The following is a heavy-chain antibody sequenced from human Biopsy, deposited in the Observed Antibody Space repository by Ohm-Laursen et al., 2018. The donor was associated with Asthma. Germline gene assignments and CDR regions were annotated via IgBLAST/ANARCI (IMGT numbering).Heavy chain of an antibody. D-gene: IGHD2-2*01. CDR1: GGTFNTYV. V-gene: IGHV1-69*01. CDR3: ARKAGSCISRTCYSLDF. J-gene: IGHJ4*02. CDR2: INSVFGTT. Sequence: GSSVKVSCKSLGGTFNTYVIGWARQAPGQGHEWMGGINSVFGTTTYPQKFQDRVTITADDSTSTVYMELSSLRSEDTAVYYCARKAGSCISRTCYSLDFWGQGTLVTVSS.